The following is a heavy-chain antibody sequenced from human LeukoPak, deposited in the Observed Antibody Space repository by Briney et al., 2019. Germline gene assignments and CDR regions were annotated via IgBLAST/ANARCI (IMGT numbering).Heavy chain of an antibody. D-gene: IGHD1-26*01. Sequence: ASVKVSCKASGYTFTGYYMHWVRQAPGQGLEWMGWINPNSGGTNYAQKFQGRVTMTRDTSISTAYMELSRLRSDDTAVYYCARASQRSGSYSPGYWGQGTLVTVSS. J-gene: IGHJ4*02. CDR3: ARASQRSGSYSPGY. CDR1: GYTFTGYY. V-gene: IGHV1-2*02. CDR2: INPNSGGT.